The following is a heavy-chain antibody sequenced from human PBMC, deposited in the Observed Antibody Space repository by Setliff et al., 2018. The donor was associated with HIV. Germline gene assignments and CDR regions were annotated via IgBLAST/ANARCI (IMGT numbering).Heavy chain of an antibody. Sequence: SVKVSCKASGFTFTSSAMQWVRQARGQRLEWIGWIVVGSGNTNYAQKFQERVTITRDMSTSTAYLELRSLRSEDTAVYYCETDDYYGSGTHWRGVPWGQGTLVTVSS. J-gene: IGHJ5*02. CDR1: GFTFTSSA. CDR2: IVVGSGNT. D-gene: IGHD3-10*01. CDR3: ETDDYYGSGTHWRGVP. V-gene: IGHV1-58*02.